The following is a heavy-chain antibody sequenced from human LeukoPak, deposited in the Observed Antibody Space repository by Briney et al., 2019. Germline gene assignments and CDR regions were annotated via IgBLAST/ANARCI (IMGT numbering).Heavy chain of an antibody. CDR1: GFTVSSNY. Sequence: PGGSLRLSCAASGFTVSSNYMSWVRQAPGKGLEWVSVIYSGGSTYYADSVKGRFTISRDNSKNTLYLQMNSLRAEDTAVYYCTTDPQWLVTFDYWGQGTLVTVSS. J-gene: IGHJ4*02. D-gene: IGHD6-19*01. CDR2: IYSGGST. CDR3: TTDPQWLVTFDY. V-gene: IGHV3-66*01.